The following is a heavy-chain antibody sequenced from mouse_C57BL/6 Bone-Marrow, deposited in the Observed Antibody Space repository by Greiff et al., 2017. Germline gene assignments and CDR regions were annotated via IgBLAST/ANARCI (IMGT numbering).Heavy chain of an antibody. Sequence: QVQLQQSGAELVRPGTSVKVSCKASGYAFTNYLIEWVKQRPGQGLEWIGVINPGSGGTNYNEKFKGKATLTADKSSSTAYMPLSSLTSEDSAVYFCGGDGFHFAYWGQGTLVTVAA. CDR3: GGDGFHFAY. D-gene: IGHD3-3*01. V-gene: IGHV1-54*01. CDR2: INPGSGGT. CDR1: GYAFTNYL. J-gene: IGHJ3*01.